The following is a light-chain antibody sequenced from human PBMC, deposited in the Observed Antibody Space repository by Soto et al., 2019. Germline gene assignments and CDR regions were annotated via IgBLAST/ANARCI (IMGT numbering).Light chain of an antibody. Sequence: DIQMTQSPSSLSASMGDRVTITCRTSQSISSYLNWYQQKPGKAPNLLVYAASTLQSGVPSRFSGSGSGTDFTLTISSLQPEDFATYYCQQSYGIPRTFGQGNKVEIK. CDR2: AAS. CDR3: QQSYGIPRT. V-gene: IGKV1-39*01. J-gene: IGKJ1*01. CDR1: QSISSY.